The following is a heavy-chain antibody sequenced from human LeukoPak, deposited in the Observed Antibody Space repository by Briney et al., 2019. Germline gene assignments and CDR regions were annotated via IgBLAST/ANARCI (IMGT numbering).Heavy chain of an antibody. CDR2: ISGSDGTT. D-gene: IGHD3-22*01. Sequence: GGSLRLSCAASGFTLTDYAMTWVRQAPGKGLEWVSGISGSDGTTYYADSVKGRFTISRDNSKNTLYLQMNSLRAEDTAVYYCAKEPSSGPPGYWGQGTLVTVSS. CDR1: GFTLTDYA. V-gene: IGHV3-23*01. J-gene: IGHJ4*02. CDR3: AKEPSSGPPGY.